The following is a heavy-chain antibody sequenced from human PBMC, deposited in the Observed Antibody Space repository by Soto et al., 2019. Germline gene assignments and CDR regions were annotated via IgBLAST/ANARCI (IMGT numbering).Heavy chain of an antibody. CDR1: GFTFSSYA. D-gene: IGHD3-22*01. J-gene: IGHJ5*02. CDR2: ISGSGGST. CDR3: AKDAYYDSSVNNWFDP. Sequence: GGSLRLSCAASGFTFSSYAMSWVRQAPGKGLEWVSAISGSGGSTYYADSVKGRFTISRDNSKNTLYLQMNSLRAEDTAVYYCAKDAYYDSSVNNWFDPWGKGTLVPVS. V-gene: IGHV3-23*01.